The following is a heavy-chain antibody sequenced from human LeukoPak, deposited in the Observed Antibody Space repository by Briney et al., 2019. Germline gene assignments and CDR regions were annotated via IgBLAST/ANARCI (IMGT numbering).Heavy chain of an antibody. J-gene: IGHJ4*02. V-gene: IGHV4-34*01. D-gene: IGHD2-15*01. CDR3: ARVGYCSGGSCYSWSNYFDY. Sequence: PSETLSLTCAVYGGSFSGYYWSWIRQPPGKGPEWLGEISHSGSTNYNPSLKSRVTISVDTSKNQFSLKLSSVTAADTAVYYCARVGYCSGGSCYSWSNYFDYWGQGTLVTVSS. CDR2: ISHSGST. CDR1: GGSFSGYY.